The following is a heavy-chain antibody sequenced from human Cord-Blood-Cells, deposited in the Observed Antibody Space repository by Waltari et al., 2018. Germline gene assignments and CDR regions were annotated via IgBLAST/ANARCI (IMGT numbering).Heavy chain of an antibody. CDR3: ARFGDNWDY. CDR1: ACTLISFS. CDR2: ISYDGSNK. D-gene: IGHD1-20*01. J-gene: IGHJ4*02. V-gene: IGHV3-30-3*01. Sequence: QVQLVESGGGVVQPGRSLRLSCAASACTLISFSMHWVRQAPGKGLEWVAVISYDGSNKYYADSVKGRFTISRDNSKNTLYLQMNNLRAEDTAVYYCARFGDNWDYWGQGTLVTVSS.